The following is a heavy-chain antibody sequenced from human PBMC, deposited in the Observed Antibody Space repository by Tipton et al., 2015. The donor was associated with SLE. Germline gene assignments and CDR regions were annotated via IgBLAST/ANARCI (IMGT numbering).Heavy chain of an antibody. CDR2: IYSGGST. CDR3: ARDGPYGSGVVY. V-gene: IGHV3-66*02. J-gene: IGHJ4*02. Sequence: SLRLSCAASGFTVSSNYMSWVRQAPGRGLEWVSVIYSGGSTYYADSVKGRFTISRDNSKNTLYLQMNSLRAEDTAVYYCARDGPYGSGVVYWGQGTLVTVSS. CDR1: GFTVSSNY. D-gene: IGHD3-10*01.